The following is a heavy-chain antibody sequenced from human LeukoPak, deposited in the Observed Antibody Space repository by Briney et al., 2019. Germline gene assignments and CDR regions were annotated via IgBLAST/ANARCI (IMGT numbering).Heavy chain of an antibody. CDR2: ISGSGGST. Sequence: GGSLRLSCAASGFTFSSYAMSWVRQAPGKGLEWVSTISGSGGSTYYADSVKGRFTISRDISKNTLYLQMNSLRAEDTAVYYCAKGSAFWRSWFDPWGQGTLVTVSS. CDR1: GFTFSSYA. J-gene: IGHJ5*02. CDR3: AKGSAFWRSWFDP. V-gene: IGHV3-23*01. D-gene: IGHD3-3*01.